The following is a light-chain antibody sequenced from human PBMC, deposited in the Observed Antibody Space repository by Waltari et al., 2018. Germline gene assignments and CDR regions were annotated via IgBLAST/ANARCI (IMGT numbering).Light chain of an antibody. J-gene: IGKJ1*01. Sequence: DIQMTQSPSSLSASVGARVTITCRASQSISIYLNWYQQKPGKDPKLLIYSASSLQSGVPSRFSGSGSGTDFTLTISSLQPEDFATYYCQKSSSTPPWTFGQGTKVEIK. CDR3: QKSSSTPPWT. CDR2: SAS. CDR1: QSISIY. V-gene: IGKV1-39*01.